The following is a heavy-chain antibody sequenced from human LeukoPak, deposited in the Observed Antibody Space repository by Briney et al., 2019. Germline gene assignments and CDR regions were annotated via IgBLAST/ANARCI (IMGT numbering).Heavy chain of an antibody. CDR1: GGSISSYY. Sequence: PSETLFLTCTVSGGSISSYYWNWIRQPPGKGLEWIGYIYYSGSTNYNPSLKSRVTTLVDTSKNQFSLRLSSVTAADTAVYYCAREYSSSSGRRAFDFWGQGTMVTVSS. J-gene: IGHJ3*01. V-gene: IGHV4-59*08. CDR2: IYYSGST. D-gene: IGHD6-6*01. CDR3: AREYSSSSGRRAFDF.